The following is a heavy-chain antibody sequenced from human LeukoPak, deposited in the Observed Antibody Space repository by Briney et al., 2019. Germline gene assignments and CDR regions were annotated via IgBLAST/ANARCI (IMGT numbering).Heavy chain of an antibody. CDR1: GYSISSGYY. CDR3: ARDVILAI. V-gene: IGHV4-61*01. Sequence: SETLSLTCSVSGYSISSGYYWGWIRQPPGKGLEWIGYIYYSGSTNYNPSLKSRVTISVDTSKNQFSLKLSSVTAADTAVYYCARDVILAIWGQGTMVTVSS. CDR2: IYYSGST. J-gene: IGHJ3*02. D-gene: IGHD2-15*01.